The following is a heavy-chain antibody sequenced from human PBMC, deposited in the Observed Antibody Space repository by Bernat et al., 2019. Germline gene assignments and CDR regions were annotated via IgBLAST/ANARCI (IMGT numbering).Heavy chain of an antibody. CDR1: GFTFSSYG. CDR2: IWYDGSNK. J-gene: IGHJ4*02. CDR3: AKSSSKYQLPRLDY. Sequence: QVQLVESGGGVVQPGRSLRLSCAASGFTFSSYGMHWVRQAPGKGLEWVAVIWYDGSNKYYADSVKGRFTISRDNSKNTLYLQMNSLRAEDTAVYYCAKSSSKYQLPRLDYWGQGTLVTVSS. D-gene: IGHD2-2*01. V-gene: IGHV3-33*06.